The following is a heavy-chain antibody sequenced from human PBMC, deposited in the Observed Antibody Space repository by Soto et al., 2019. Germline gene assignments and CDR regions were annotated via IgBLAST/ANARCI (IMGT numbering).Heavy chain of an antibody. D-gene: IGHD6-19*01. CDR1: GVTFSKFI. Sequence: SVKVSCKASGVTFSKFIMTWVRQAPGLGLEWVGGIIPIFGTANYAQKFQGRVTITADESTSTSYLEVSNLRSEDTAVYYCAKVRYSSPMGYYYGMDVWGQGTAVTVSS. V-gene: IGHV1-69*13. CDR3: AKVRYSSPMGYYYGMDV. J-gene: IGHJ6*02. CDR2: IIPIFGTA.